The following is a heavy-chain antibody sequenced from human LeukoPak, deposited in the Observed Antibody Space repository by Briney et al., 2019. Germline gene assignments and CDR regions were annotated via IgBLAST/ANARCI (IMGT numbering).Heavy chain of an antibody. Sequence: GGSLRLSCVGSGFNFSNYYMSWIRQAPGKGLEWISYITPNAVNKYYVDSVKGRFTISRDNAKNSLFLQMNGLRDVDTAVYYCAGSGSPDDYWGQGTLVTVSS. D-gene: IGHD3-10*01. V-gene: IGHV3-11*01. CDR1: GFNFSNYY. J-gene: IGHJ4*02. CDR3: AGSGSPDDY. CDR2: ITPNAVNK.